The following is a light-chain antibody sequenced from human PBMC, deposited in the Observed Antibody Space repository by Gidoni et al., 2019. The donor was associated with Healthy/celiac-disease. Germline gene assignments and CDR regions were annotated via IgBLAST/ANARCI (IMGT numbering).Light chain of an antibody. CDR1: QDISNY. CDR2: DAS. V-gene: IGKV1-33*01. CDR3: QQYDNLLSLT. J-gene: IGKJ5*01. Sequence: DIQMTQSTSSLSASVGDRVTITCQASQDISNYLNWYQQKPGKAPKLLIYDASNLETGVPSRFSGSGSGTDFTFTISSLQPEDIATYYCQQYDNLLSLTFXXXTRLEIK.